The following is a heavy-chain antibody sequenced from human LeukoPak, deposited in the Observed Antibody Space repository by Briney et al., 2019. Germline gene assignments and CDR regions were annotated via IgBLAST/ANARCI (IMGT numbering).Heavy chain of an antibody. J-gene: IGHJ4*02. CDR1: GFTVSSNY. V-gene: IGHV3-66*01. D-gene: IGHD2-2*01. CDR3: ARDRGYCSSTSCFFDY. CDR2: IYSGGST. Sequence: GGSLRLSCAASGFTVSSNYMSRVRQAPGKGLEWVSVIYSGGSTYYADSVKGRFTISRDNSKNTLYLQMNSLRAEDTAVYYCARDRGYCSSTSCFFDYWGQGTLVTVSS.